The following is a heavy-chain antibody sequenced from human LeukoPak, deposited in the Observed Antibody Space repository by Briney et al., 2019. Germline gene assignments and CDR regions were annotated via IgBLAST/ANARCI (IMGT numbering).Heavy chain of an antibody. Sequence: PGGSLSLTCAVYGGSFSGYYWSWIRQPPGKGLEWIGEINHSGSTNYNPSLKSRVTISVDTSKNQFSLKLSSVTAADTAVYYCARGYDSSGYYLYWGQGTLVTVSS. J-gene: IGHJ4*02. V-gene: IGHV4-34*01. CDR2: INHSGST. CDR1: GGSFSGYY. CDR3: ARGYDSSGYYLY. D-gene: IGHD3-22*01.